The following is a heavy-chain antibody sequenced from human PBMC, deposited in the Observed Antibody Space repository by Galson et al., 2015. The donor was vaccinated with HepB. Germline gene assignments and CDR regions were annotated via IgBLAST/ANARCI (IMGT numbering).Heavy chain of an antibody. J-gene: IGHJ4*02. CDR1: GFRFKDYA. V-gene: IGHV3-33*08. CDR3: ARDEFAGIVVVALPDY. D-gene: IGHD2-15*01. CDR2: IWYDGTNK. Sequence: SLRLSCAVSGFRFKDYAMHWVRQAPGKGLEWMALIWYDGTNKYYADSVKGRFTISRDNSKNTLYLQMNSLRAEDTAVYYCARDEFAGIVVVALPDYWGQRTLVTVSS.